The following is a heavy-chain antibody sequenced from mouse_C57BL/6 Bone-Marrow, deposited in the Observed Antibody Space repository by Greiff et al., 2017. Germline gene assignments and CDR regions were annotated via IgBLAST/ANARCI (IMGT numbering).Heavy chain of an antibody. CDR1: GYTFTSYG. V-gene: IGHV1-81*01. D-gene: IGHD1-1*01. J-gene: IGHJ1*03. Sequence: QVHVKQSGAELARPGASVKLSCKASGYTFTSYGISWVKQRTGQGLEWIGEIYPRSGNTYYNEKFKGKATMTADKSSSTAYMDLRSLTSEDSAVYFCARNYYGFYWYFDVWGTGTTVTVSS. CDR2: IYPRSGNT. CDR3: ARNYYGFYWYFDV.